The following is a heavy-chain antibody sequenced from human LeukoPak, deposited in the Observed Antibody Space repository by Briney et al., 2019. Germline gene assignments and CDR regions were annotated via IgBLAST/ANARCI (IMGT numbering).Heavy chain of an antibody. CDR1: GYTFTSYY. J-gene: IGHJ6*03. CDR3: ARDTERFQNYDFRSGPEGLSGYYYMDV. V-gene: IGHV1-46*01. D-gene: IGHD3-3*01. CDR2: INPSGGST. Sequence: GASVKVSCKASGYTFTSYYMHWVRQAPGQGLEWMGIINPSGGSTSYAQKFQGRVTMTRDMSTSTVYMELSSLRSEDTAVYYCARDTERFQNYDFRSGPEGLSGYYYMDVWGKGTTVTVSS.